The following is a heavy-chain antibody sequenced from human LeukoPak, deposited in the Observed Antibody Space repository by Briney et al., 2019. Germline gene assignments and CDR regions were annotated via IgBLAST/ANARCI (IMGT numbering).Heavy chain of an antibody. Sequence: ASVKVSCKASGYTFTGYYMHWVRQAPGQGLEWMGWSNPNSGGTNYAQKFQGRCTMTRDTSISTAYMELSRLRSDDTAVSYCAGEAPSTKLRYMDVWGKGTTVIVSS. J-gene: IGHJ6*03. V-gene: IGHV1-2*02. CDR2: SNPNSGGT. CDR1: GYTFTGYY. CDR3: AGEAPSTKLRYMDV. D-gene: IGHD2-21*01.